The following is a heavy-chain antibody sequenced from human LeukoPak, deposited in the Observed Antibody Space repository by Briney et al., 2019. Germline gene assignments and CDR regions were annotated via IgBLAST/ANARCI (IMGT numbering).Heavy chain of an antibody. CDR3: ARDGGGSLHGMDV. D-gene: IGHD2-15*01. CDR1: GFTFDDYG. V-gene: IGHV3-53*01. Sequence: GGSLRLSCAASGFTFDDYGMSWVRQAPGKGLEWVSGIYSGGTTYYGDSVRGRLTISRDKSKNTLYLQMSSLRAEDTAVYYCARDGGGSLHGMDVWGQGTTVTVSS. J-gene: IGHJ6*02. CDR2: IYSGGTT.